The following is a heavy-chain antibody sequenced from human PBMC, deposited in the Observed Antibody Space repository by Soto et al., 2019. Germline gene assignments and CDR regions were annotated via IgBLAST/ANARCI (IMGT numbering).Heavy chain of an antibody. CDR2: LYYSGST. CDR1: GGSISSSSYY. J-gene: IGHJ3*02. CDR3: ARPRSYGDYDDAFDI. D-gene: IGHD4-17*01. V-gene: IGHV4-39*01. Sequence: QLQLQESGPGLVKPSETLSLTCTVSGGSISSSSYYWGWIRQPPGKGLEWIGSLYYSGSTYYNPSLKSRVTISVDTSKNQFSLKLSSVTAADTAVYYCARPRSYGDYDDAFDIWGQGTMVTVSS.